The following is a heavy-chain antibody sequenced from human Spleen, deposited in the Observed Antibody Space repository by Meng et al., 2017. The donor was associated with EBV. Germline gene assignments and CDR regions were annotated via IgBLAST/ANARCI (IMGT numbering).Heavy chain of an antibody. CDR1: GDSVSSTSPY. CDR3: ARFNREGAGRFDY. CDR2: VYYTGAT. V-gene: IGHV4-61*01. D-gene: IGHD5-24*01. Sequence: QVAPQGSGPQLVKPSWTLSLTCIVSGDSVSSTSPYWTWIRQTPGKGLEWIAYVYYTGATNYSPSLKGRATISVNTAENRFSLTVTSVTAADTAMYYCARFNREGAGRFDYWGHGTLVTVSS. J-gene: IGHJ4*01.